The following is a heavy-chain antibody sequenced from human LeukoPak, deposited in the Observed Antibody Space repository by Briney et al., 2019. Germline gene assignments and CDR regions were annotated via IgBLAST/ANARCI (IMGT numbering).Heavy chain of an antibody. CDR1: GYTFTSYG. CDR3: ARVGIAAAVTIDVDY. D-gene: IGHD6-13*01. Sequence: ASVKVSCKASGYTFTSYGISWVRQAPGQGLEWMGWISAYNGNTNYAQKLQGRVTMTTDTSTSTAYMELRSLRSDDTAVYYCARVGIAAAVTIDVDYWGGGTLVTVSS. V-gene: IGHV1-18*01. J-gene: IGHJ4*02. CDR2: ISAYNGNT.